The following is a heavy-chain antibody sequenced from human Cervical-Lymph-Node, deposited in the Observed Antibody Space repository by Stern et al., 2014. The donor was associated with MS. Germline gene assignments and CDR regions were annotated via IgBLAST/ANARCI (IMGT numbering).Heavy chain of an antibody. D-gene: IGHD7-27*01. J-gene: IGHJ6*02. Sequence: VQLVESGGGLVPPGGSLRLSCAAYGFTFTARSMNWVRPAPGKGLEWISFISRSATMTFYADSVKGRFTISRDNAKNSLYLQMNRLRVEDTAVYYCASLNGDDYNNYGLDVWGLGTTVTVSS. CDR1: GFTFTARS. CDR3: ASLNGDDYNNYGLDV. CDR2: ISRSATMT. V-gene: IGHV3-48*01.